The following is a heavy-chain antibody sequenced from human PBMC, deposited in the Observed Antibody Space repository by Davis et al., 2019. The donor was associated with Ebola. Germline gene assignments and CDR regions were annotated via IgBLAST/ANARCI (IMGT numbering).Heavy chain of an antibody. CDR2: ITKGSDAI. Sequence: PGGSLRLSCAASGFLFSDYSMNWVRQAPGKGLEWVTYITKGSDAIHYADSVKGRFTVSRDNAKNSLFLQMNSLRDEDSAVYYCARDVHGILDYWGQGTPVAVSS. CDR1: GFLFSDYS. CDR3: ARDVHGILDY. V-gene: IGHV3-48*02. D-gene: IGHD3-3*02. J-gene: IGHJ4*02.